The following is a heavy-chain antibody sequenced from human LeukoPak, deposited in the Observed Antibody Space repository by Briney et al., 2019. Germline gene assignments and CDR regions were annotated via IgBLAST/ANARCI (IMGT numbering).Heavy chain of an antibody. CDR2: ISYDGSNK. CDR1: GFTFSSYA. CDR3: ARALYSGYDPLGY. V-gene: IGHV3-30-3*01. J-gene: IGHJ4*02. D-gene: IGHD5-12*01. Sequence: GGSLRLSCAASGFTFSSYAMHWVRQAPGKGLEWVAVISYDGSNKYYADSVKGRFTISRDNSKNTLYLQMNSLRAEDTAVYYCARALYSGYDPLGYWGQGTLVTVSS.